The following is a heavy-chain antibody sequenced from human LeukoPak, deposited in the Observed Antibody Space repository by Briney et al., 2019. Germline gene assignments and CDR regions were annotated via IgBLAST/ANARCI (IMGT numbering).Heavy chain of an antibody. Sequence: GGSLRLSCEASGFTFSSYGMSWVRQAPGKGLEWVSLISWDGGSTYYADSVKGRFTISRDNSKNSLYLQMNSLRTEDTALYYCAKDLIRHGAFDIWGQGTMVTVSS. CDR1: GFTFSSYG. CDR2: ISWDGGST. J-gene: IGHJ3*02. CDR3: AKDLIRHGAFDI. V-gene: IGHV3-43*01. D-gene: IGHD3-3*02.